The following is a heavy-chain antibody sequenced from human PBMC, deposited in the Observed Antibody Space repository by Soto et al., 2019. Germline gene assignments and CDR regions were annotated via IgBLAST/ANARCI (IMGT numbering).Heavy chain of an antibody. CDR2: ISGSGGST. CDR1: GFTFSSYA. V-gene: IGHV3-23*01. J-gene: IGHJ4*02. CDR3: AKYISTGERWVTSYYFDY. D-gene: IGHD2-21*02. Sequence: EVQLLESGGGLVQPGGSLRLSCAASGFTFSSYAMSWVRQAPGKGLEWVSAISGSGGSTYYADSVKGRFTISRDNSKNTLYLQMNSLRAEDTAVYYCAKYISTGERWVTSYYFDYWGQGTLVTVSS.